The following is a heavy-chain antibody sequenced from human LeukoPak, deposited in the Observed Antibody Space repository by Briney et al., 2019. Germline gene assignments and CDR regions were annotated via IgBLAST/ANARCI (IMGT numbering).Heavy chain of an antibody. J-gene: IGHJ4*02. Sequence: PSETLSLTCTVSGGSISSYYWSWIRQPPGKGLEWIGYLYYSGSTNYNPSLKSRVTISVDTSKNQFSLNLSSVTAADTAVYYCASNGPLLSDTNRYYFNYWGQGTLVTVSS. CDR3: ASNGPLLSDTNRYYFNY. CDR2: LYYSGST. D-gene: IGHD2-8*01. V-gene: IGHV4-59*12. CDR1: GGSISSYY.